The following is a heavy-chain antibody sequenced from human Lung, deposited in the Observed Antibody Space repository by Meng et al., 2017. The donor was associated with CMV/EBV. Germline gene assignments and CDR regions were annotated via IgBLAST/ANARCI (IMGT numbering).Heavy chain of an antibody. J-gene: IGHJ5*01. CDR2: TYYDGST. V-gene: IGHV4-31*03. CDR3: ARQAPDNWFDP. CDR1: SGPLDGEAYC. Sequence: TVSSGPLDGEAYCWSWIRQHPGKGLEWIGYTYYDGSTHYNPSLRSRAAISVDTSKNQFSLRLNSVTAADTAVYYCARQAPDNWFDPWGQGALVTVSS.